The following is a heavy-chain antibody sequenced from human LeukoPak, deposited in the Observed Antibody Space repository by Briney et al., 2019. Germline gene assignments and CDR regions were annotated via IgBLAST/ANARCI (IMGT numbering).Heavy chain of an antibody. V-gene: IGHV3-7*01. CDR2: IKEDGSEI. J-gene: IGHJ5*02. CDR3: ARATASNWFDP. D-gene: IGHD2-21*01. CDR1: GFTFSSYW. Sequence: GVLRLSCAASGFTFSSYWMSWVRQAPGKGLEWVANIKEDGSEIQYVDSVKGRFTISRDNAKNSLYLQMNSLRAEDTAVYYCARATASNWFDPWGQGTLVTVSS.